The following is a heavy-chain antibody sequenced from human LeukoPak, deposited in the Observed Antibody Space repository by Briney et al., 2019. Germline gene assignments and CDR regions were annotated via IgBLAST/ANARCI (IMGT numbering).Heavy chain of an antibody. V-gene: IGHV4-59*01. CDR3: ARGRYYGSGNY. D-gene: IGHD3-10*01. Sequence: PSETLSLTCTVSGGSISSYYWSWIRQPPGKGLEWIWYIYYSGSTNYNPSLMSRVTISVDAAKAQVSLKLSSVTAADTAVYYCARGRYYGSGNYWGQGTLVTVSS. J-gene: IGHJ4*02. CDR2: IYYSGST. CDR1: GGSISSYY.